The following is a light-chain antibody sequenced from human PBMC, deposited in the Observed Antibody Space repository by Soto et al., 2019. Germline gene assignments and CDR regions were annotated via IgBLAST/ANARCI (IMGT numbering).Light chain of an antibody. J-gene: IGLJ3*02. V-gene: IGLV1-44*01. Sequence: QSVLTQPPSASGTPGQRVTISCSGSSSNIGSNTVNWYKQLPGTAPKLLIYTNNQRPSGVPDRFSGSKSGTSASLAISGLQSEDEAYYYCAAWDDSLNGWVCGGGTKLTVL. CDR3: AAWDDSLNGWV. CDR2: TNN. CDR1: SSNIGSNT.